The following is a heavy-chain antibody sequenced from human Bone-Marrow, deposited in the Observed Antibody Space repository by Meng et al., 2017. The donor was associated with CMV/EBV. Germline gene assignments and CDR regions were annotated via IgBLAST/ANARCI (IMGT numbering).Heavy chain of an antibody. V-gene: IGHV1-46*01. Sequence: ASVKVSCKASGYTFTSYYMHWVRQAPGQGLEWMGIINPSGGSTSYAQKFQGRVTMTRDTSTSTVYMELSRLRSEDTAVYYYARDSEGYCSSNSCYREGANNYDGMDVWGQGTTVAVSS. CDR3: ARDSEGYCSSNSCYREGANNYDGMDV. CDR1: GYTFTSYY. D-gene: IGHD2-2*02. J-gene: IGHJ6*02. CDR2: INPSGGST.